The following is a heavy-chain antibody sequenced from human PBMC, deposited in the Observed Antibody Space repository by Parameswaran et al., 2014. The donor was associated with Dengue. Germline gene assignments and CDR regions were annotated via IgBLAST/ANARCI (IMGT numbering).Heavy chain of an antibody. J-gene: IGHJ4*02. D-gene: IGHD4-11*01. CDR1: GFTFDDYA. CDR3: AITHDYSNYCFDY. Sequence: SLRLSCAASGFTFDDYAMHWVRQAPGKGLEWVSGISWNSGSIGYADSVKGRFTISRDNAKNSLYLQMNSLRAEDTALYYCAITHDYSNYCFDYWGQGTLVTVSS. V-gene: IGHV3-9*01. CDR2: ISWNSGSI.